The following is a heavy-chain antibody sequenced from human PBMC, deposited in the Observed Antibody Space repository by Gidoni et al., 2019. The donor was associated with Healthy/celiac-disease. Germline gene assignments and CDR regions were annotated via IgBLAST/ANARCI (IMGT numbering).Heavy chain of an antibody. J-gene: IGHJ6*02. Sequence: EVQLVESGGGLVKPGGSLRLSCAASGLTFSRYSMNWVRQAPGKGLEWVSSISSSSSYIYYADSVKGRFTISRDNAKNSLYLQMNSLRAEDTAVYYCARDIEDVGDGYNYGMDVWGQGTTVTVSS. D-gene: IGHD2-15*01. CDR2: ISSSSSYI. CDR1: GLTFSRYS. V-gene: IGHV3-21*01. CDR3: ARDIEDVGDGYNYGMDV.